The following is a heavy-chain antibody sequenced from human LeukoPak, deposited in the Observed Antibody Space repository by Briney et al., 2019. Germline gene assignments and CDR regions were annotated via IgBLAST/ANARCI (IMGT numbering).Heavy chain of an antibody. CDR2: IYYNGNT. Sequence: SETLSLTCTVSGGSISSSDYYWGWIRQPPGERLEWIETIYYNGNTYYNPSLQSRVIISVDTSKHQFSLKLTSVTAPDTAVYYCARTVGTHRFDYWGQGILVTVSS. V-gene: IGHV4-39*01. D-gene: IGHD4-23*01. CDR1: GGSISSSDYY. CDR3: ARTVGTHRFDY. J-gene: IGHJ4*02.